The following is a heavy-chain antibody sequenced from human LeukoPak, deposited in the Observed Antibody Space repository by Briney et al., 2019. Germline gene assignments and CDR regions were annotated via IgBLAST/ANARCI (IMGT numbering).Heavy chain of an antibody. CDR1: GGSISNDNYY. V-gene: IGHV4-61*02. CDR3: ARGVPMSY. Sequence: SQTLSLTCTVSGGSISNDNYYWSWIRQPAGKGLEWIRRIFSSGSTNYNPSLKSRVTISLDTSKNQFSLKLSSVTAADTAVYYCARGVPMSYWGQGTLVSVSS. D-gene: IGHD1-1*01. J-gene: IGHJ4*02. CDR2: IFSSGST.